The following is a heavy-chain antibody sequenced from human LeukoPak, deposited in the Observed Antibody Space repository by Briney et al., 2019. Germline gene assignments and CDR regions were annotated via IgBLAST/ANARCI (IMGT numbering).Heavy chain of an antibody. Sequence: SETLSLTCTVSGGSISSYYWSWIRQPPGKGLEWIGYIYYSGSTNYNPSLKSRVTISVDTSKNQFSLKLSSVTAADTAVYYCARVRVDIVAFDNWGQGTLVTVSS. D-gene: IGHD5-12*01. V-gene: IGHV4-59*01. CDR3: ARVRVDIVAFDN. J-gene: IGHJ4*02. CDR2: IYYSGST. CDR1: GGSISSYY.